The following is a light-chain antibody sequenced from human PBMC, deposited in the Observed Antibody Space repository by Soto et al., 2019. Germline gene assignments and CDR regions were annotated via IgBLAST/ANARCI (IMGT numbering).Light chain of an antibody. CDR3: QHYNSYSEA. J-gene: IGKJ1*01. Sequence: DIQMPPSPSTLSGSVGDSLTITCRASPPISSWLAWYQQKPGKAPKLLIYKASTLKSGVPSRFSGSGSGTEFTLTISSLQPDDFATYYCQHYNSYSEAFGQGTKVDIK. CDR1: PPISSW. V-gene: IGKV1-5*03. CDR2: KAS.